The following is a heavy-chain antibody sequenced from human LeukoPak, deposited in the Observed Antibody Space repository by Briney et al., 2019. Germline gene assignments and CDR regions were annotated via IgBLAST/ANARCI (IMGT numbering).Heavy chain of an antibody. CDR3: ASYCSTTSCYAVDY. J-gene: IGHJ4*02. V-gene: IGHV3-48*01. D-gene: IGHD2-2*01. CDR2: ISSSGSTT. Sequence: GGSLRLSCAASAFTFSSYSMNWVRQAPGKGLEWVSYISSSGSTTYYADPVKGRFTISRDNAKNSLYLQMNSLRAEDTVVYYCASYCSTTSCYAVDYWGQGTLVTVSS. CDR1: AFTFSSYS.